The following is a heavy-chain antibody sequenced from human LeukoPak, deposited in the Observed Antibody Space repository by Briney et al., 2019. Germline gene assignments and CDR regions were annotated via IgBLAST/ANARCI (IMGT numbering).Heavy chain of an antibody. CDR2: IKQDGSER. V-gene: IGHV3-7*03. J-gene: IGHJ4*02. Sequence: GGSLRLSCAASGFTFSNYWMSWVRQAPGKGLEWVANIKQDGSERNYVDSVKGRFTISRDNGKNSLCLQMISLRAEDTAVYYCARGWSGFEYWGQGTLVTVSS. CDR1: GFTFSNYW. CDR3: ARGWSGFEY. D-gene: IGHD6-13*01.